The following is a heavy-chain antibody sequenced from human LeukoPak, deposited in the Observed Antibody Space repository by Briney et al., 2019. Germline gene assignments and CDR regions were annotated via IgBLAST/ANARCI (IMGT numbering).Heavy chain of an antibody. CDR3: ARGDPHIVVVPAATQAFDY. CDR1: GFTFSSHW. D-gene: IGHD2-2*01. V-gene: IGHV3-74*01. Sequence: PGGSLRLSCAASGFTFSSHWMHWVRQVPGKGLVWVSRINTDGSSTYYADSVKGRFTISRDNAKNSLYLQMNSLRAEDTAVYHCARGDPHIVVVPAATQAFDYWGQGNLVTVSS. CDR2: INTDGSST. J-gene: IGHJ4*02.